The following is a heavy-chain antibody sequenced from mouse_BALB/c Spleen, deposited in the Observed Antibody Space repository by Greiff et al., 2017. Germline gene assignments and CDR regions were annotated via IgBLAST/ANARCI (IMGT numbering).Heavy chain of an antibody. CDR2: IDPANGNT. V-gene: IGHV14-3*02. J-gene: IGHJ4*01. CDR1: GFNIKDTY. Sequence: EVKLMESGAELVKPGASVKLSCTASGFNIKDTYMHWVKQRPEQGLEWIGRIDPANGNTKYDPKFQGKATITADTSSNTAYLQLSSLTSEDTAVYYCARYGSGAMDYWGQGTSVTVSS. D-gene: IGHD1-1*01. CDR3: ARYGSGAMDY.